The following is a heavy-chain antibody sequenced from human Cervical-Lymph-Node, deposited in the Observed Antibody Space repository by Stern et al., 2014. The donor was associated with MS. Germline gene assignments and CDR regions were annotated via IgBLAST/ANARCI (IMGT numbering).Heavy chain of an antibody. D-gene: IGHD3-3*01. CDR2: INPNSGAT. CDR1: GYSFTGYY. J-gene: IGHJ5*02. Sequence: QMQLVQSGAEVKKPGASVTVSCKASGYSFTGYYMHWVRQAPGQGLEWMGRINPNSGATKYAQNFQGRVSMTRDTSISTAHMELSRLRYDDTAVYYCARGPLSWSGSDWFDPWGQGALVTVSS. V-gene: IGHV1-2*06. CDR3: ARGPLSWSGSDWFDP.